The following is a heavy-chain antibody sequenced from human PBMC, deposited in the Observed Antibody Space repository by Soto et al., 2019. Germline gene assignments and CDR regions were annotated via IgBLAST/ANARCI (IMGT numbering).Heavy chain of an antibody. CDR2: ISSSSSYI. Sequence: EVQLVESGGGLVKPGGSLRLSCAASGFTFSSYSMNWVRQAPGKGLEWVSSISSSSSYIYYADSMKGRFTISRDNAKNSLYLQMNSLRAEDTAVYYCARGRRCGYDYQYYLGQGTLVTVSS. V-gene: IGHV3-21*01. CDR1: GFTFSSYS. D-gene: IGHD5-12*01. J-gene: IGHJ4*02. CDR3: ARGRRCGYDYQYY.